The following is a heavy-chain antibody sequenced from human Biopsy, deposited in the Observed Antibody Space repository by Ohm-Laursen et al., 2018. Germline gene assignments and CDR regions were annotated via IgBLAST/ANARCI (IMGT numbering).Heavy chain of an antibody. Sequence: SVKVSCKASGGTFINYAISWVRQAPGQGLEGMGGIIPMFGTANYAQMFQGRVTISADESTSTSYMELSRLTTEDTAIYYCARGPHSGSHSCFDYWGRGTLVTVSS. V-gene: IGHV1-69*13. CDR1: GGTFINYA. J-gene: IGHJ4*02. CDR3: ARGPHSGSHSCFDY. D-gene: IGHD1-26*01. CDR2: IIPMFGTA.